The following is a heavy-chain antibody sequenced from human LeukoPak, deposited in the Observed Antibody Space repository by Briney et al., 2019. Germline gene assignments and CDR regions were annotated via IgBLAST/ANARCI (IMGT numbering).Heavy chain of an antibody. CDR2: LYSGGNT. V-gene: IGHV3-53*01. CDR3: ARTAAAGTSLHYYYGMDV. Sequence: GGSLRLSCAASGFTVSNNYMSWVRQAPGKGLEWVSVLYSGGNTYYTDSVKGRFAISRDYSRNTVYLQMNSLRAEDTAVYYCARTAAAGTSLHYYYGMDVWGQGTTVTVSS. J-gene: IGHJ6*02. CDR1: GFTVSNNY. D-gene: IGHD6-13*01.